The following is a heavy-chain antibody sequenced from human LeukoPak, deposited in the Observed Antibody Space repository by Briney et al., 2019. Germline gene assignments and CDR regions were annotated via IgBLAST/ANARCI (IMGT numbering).Heavy chain of an antibody. J-gene: IGHJ6*02. CDR1: GYTFTSYY. CDR3: ARGGPRITIFGVDYYYYYGMDV. D-gene: IGHD3-3*01. CDR2: INPSGGST. Sequence: ASVKVSCKASGYTFTSYYMHWVRQAPGQGLEWMGIINPSGGSTSYAQKFQGRVTMTRDTSTSTVYMELSSLRSEDTAVYYCARGGPRITIFGVDYYYYYGMDVWGQGTTVTVSS. V-gene: IGHV1-46*01.